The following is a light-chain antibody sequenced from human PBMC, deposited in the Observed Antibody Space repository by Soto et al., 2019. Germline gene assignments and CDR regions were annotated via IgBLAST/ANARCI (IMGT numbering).Light chain of an antibody. CDR1: QTVASNF. Sequence: EVVLTQSPGTLSLSPGDRATLSCRASQTVASNFLAWYQHKPGQSPRLLIYGASTRATDIPDRFSGSGSGPDFTLTISRLEPEDSAVYYCHQYGTSPPLTFGGGTKVEIK. CDR3: HQYGTSPPLT. J-gene: IGKJ4*01. V-gene: IGKV3-20*01. CDR2: GAS.